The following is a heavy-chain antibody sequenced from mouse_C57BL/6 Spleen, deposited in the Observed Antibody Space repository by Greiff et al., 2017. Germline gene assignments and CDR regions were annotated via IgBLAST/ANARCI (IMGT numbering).Heavy chain of an antibody. CDR1: SYAFSSYW. D-gene: IGHD1-1*01. CDR2: IYPGDGDT. V-gene: IGHV1-80*01. Sequence: VQLQQSGAELVKPGASVKISCKASSYAFSSYWMNWVKQRPGKGLEWIGQIYPGDGDTNYNGKFKGKATLTADKSSSTAYMQLSSLTSEDSAVYFCARNYGSSYWYFDVWGTGTTVTVSS. CDR3: ARNYGSSYWYFDV. J-gene: IGHJ1*03.